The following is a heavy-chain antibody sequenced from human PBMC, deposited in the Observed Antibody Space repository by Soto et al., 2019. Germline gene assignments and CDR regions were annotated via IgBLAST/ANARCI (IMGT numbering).Heavy chain of an antibody. Sequence: SETLSLTCTVSGGSISNYYWNWIRQSPGKGLEWIGSIYNTGSTSYNPSLKSRVTMSVDTSKNQFSLELTSVTAADAAVYYCARTCFDSGTYYNSCFDPWDQGTLVTVS. CDR3: ARTCFDSGTYYNSCFDP. CDR2: IYNTGST. D-gene: IGHD3-10*01. CDR1: GGSISNYY. V-gene: IGHV4-59*01. J-gene: IGHJ5*02.